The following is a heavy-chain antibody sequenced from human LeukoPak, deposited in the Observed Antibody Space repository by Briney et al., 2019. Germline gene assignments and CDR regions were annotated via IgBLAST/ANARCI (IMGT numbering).Heavy chain of an antibody. CDR2: ISSSGTTI. D-gene: IGHD3-22*01. CDR3: ARTMIDGFDI. V-gene: IGHV3-11*04. CDR1: GFTVSSNY. Sequence: GGSLRLSCAASGFTVSSNYMSWVRQAPGKGLEWVSYISSSGTTIRYADSVKGRLTISRDNANNSLYLQMNSLRAEDTAVYYCARTMIDGFDIWGQGTMVTVSS. J-gene: IGHJ3*02.